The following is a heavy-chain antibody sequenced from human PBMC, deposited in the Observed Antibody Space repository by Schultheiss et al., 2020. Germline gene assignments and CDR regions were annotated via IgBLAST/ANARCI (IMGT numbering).Heavy chain of an antibody. V-gene: IGHV4-39*01. J-gene: IGHJ6*02. CDR2: IYYSGST. Sequence: SETLSPTCTVSGGSISSSSYYWGWIRQPPGKGLEWIGSIYYSGSTYYNPSLKSRVTISVDTSKNQFSLKLSSVTAADTAVYYCASLLRRYYYGMDVWGQGTTVTVSS. D-gene: IGHD3-16*01. CDR3: ASLLRRYYYGMDV. CDR1: GGSISSSSYY.